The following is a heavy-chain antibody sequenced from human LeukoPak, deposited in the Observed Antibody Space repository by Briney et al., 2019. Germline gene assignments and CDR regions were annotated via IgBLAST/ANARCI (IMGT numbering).Heavy chain of an antibody. J-gene: IGHJ4*02. CDR3: AREWPSIAAAGPFDY. CDR2: IWYDGSNK. V-gene: IGHV3-33*01. CDR1: GFTLSSYG. D-gene: IGHD6-13*01. Sequence: PGRSLRLSCAASGFTLSSYGMHWVRQAPGKGLEWVAVIWYDGSNKYYADSVKGRFTISRDNSKNTLYLQMNSLRAEDTAVYYCAREWPSIAAAGPFDYWGQGTLVTVSS.